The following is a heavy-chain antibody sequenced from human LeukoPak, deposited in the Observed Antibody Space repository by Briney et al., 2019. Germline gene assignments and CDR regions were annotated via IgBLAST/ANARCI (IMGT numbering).Heavy chain of an antibody. V-gene: IGHV1-69*04. CDR1: LVTFSSYA. Sequence: VASVYVSSTASLVTFSSYAISWVRQAPGQGLEWMGRIIPIFGIANYAQKFQGRVTITADKSTSTAYMELSSLRSEDTAVYYCARDSIMTNRYYFDYWGQGTLVTVSS. D-gene: IGHD1-14*01. CDR3: ARDSIMTNRYYFDY. CDR2: IIPIFGIA. J-gene: IGHJ4*02.